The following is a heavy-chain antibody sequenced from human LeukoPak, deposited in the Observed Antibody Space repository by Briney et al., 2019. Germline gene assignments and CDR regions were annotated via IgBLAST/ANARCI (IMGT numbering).Heavy chain of an antibody. CDR1: GYTFTGYY. CDR3: ARDLIRAARPGHDP. D-gene: IGHD6-6*01. V-gene: IGHV1-2*06. J-gene: IGHJ5*02. Sequence: ASVKVSCKAYGYTFTGYYMHWVRQAPGQGLEWMGRINPNSGGTNYAQKFQGRVTMTRDTSISTAYMELSRLRSDDTAVYYCARDLIRAARPGHDPWGQGTLVTVSS. CDR2: INPNSGGT.